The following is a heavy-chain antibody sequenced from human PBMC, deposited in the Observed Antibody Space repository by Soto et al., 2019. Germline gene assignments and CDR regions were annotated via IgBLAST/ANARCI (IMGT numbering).Heavy chain of an antibody. D-gene: IGHD3-10*01. Sequence: GESLKISCKGSGYSFTSYWIGWVRQMPGKGLEWMGIIYPGDSDTRYSPSFQGQVTISADKSISTAYLQWSSLRASDTAMYYCAGGGVRGVITRTRDYYGMDVWGQGTTVTVS. J-gene: IGHJ6*02. CDR3: AGGGVRGVITRTRDYYGMDV. CDR2: IYPGDSDT. CDR1: GYSFTSYW. V-gene: IGHV5-51*01.